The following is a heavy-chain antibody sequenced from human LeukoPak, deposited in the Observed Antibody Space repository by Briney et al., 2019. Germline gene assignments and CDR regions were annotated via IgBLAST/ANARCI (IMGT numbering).Heavy chain of an antibody. CDR2: ISGSGGST. J-gene: IGHJ4*02. CDR3: AKSYYDTLTGYCDY. Sequence: GGSLRLSCAASGFTFSSYAMSWVRQAPGKGLEWVSAISGSGGSTYYADSVKGRFTISRDNSKNTLYLQMNSLRAEDTAVYYCAKSYYDTLTGYCDYWGQGTLVTVSS. CDR1: GFTFSSYA. V-gene: IGHV3-23*01. D-gene: IGHD3-9*01.